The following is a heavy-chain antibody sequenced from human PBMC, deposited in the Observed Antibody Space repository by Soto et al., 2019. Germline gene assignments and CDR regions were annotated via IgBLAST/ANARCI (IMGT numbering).Heavy chain of an antibody. Sequence: EVQLLESGGGLVQPGGSPRLSCAASGFTFSSYAMSWVRQAPGKGLEWVSVISGSGGSTYYADSVKGRFTISRDNSKNTLYLQMNSLRAEDTAVYYCAKWSIVVVPAAGDFDYWGQGTLVTVSS. CDR3: AKWSIVVVPAAGDFDY. V-gene: IGHV3-23*01. J-gene: IGHJ4*02. D-gene: IGHD2-2*01. CDR2: ISGSGGST. CDR1: GFTFSSYA.